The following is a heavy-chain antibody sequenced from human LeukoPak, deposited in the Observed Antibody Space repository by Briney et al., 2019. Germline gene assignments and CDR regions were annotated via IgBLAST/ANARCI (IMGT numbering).Heavy chain of an antibody. Sequence: VGSLRLSCAASGFTFSSYGMHWVRQAPGKGLEWVAFIRYDGSNKYYADSVKGRFTISRDNSKNTLYLQMNSLRAEDTAVYYCAKDWGYDYVWGRSMDAFDIWGQGTMVTVSS. D-gene: IGHD3-16*01. CDR1: GFTFSSYG. V-gene: IGHV3-30*02. CDR3: AKDWGYDYVWGRSMDAFDI. CDR2: IRYDGSNK. J-gene: IGHJ3*02.